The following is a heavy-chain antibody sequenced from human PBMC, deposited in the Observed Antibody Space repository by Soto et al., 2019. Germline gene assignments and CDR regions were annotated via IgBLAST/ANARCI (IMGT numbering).Heavy chain of an antibody. J-gene: IGHJ4*02. CDR3: AKASRYSSGWGHFDF. CDR2: LSGSGGNT. D-gene: IGHD6-19*01. V-gene: IGHV3-23*01. Sequence: GGSLRLSCAASGFTFSSYAMSWVRQAPGEGLEWVSTLSGSGGNTYYADSVKGRFTISRDNSRNTLYLQMNSLRAEDTAVYYCAKASRYSSGWGHFDFWGQGTLVTVSS. CDR1: GFTFSSYA.